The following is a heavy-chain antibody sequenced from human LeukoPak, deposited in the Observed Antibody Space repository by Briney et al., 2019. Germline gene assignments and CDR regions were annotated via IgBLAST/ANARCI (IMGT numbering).Heavy chain of an antibody. CDR1: GSTFTTSY. V-gene: IGHV1-46*01. CDR3: ARDRYYDSSGYLRDY. CDR2: INLSGGGT. D-gene: IGHD3-22*01. Sequence: ASVKVSCKASGSTFTTSYIHWVRQAPGQGLEWMGMINLSGGGTSYSQKFQGRVTMTRDMSTSTVYMELSSLRSDDTAVYYCARDRYYDSSGYLRDYWGQGTLVTVSS. J-gene: IGHJ4*02.